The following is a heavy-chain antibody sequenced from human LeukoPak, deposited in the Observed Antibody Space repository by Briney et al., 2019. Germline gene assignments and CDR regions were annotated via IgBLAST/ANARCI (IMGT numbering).Heavy chain of an antibody. Sequence: GSLRLSCAASGFTFSSYAMSWVRQAPGKGLEWVSAISGSGGSTYYADSVKGRFTISRDNSKNTLYLQMNSLRAEDTAVYYCAKVGGNSADYYYYYMDVWGKGTTVTVSS. CDR2: ISGSGGST. CDR1: GFTFSSYA. V-gene: IGHV3-23*01. J-gene: IGHJ6*03. D-gene: IGHD4-23*01. CDR3: AKVGGNSADYYYYYMDV.